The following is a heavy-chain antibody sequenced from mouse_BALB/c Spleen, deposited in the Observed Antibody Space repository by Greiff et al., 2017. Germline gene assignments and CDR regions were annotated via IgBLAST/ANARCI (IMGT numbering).Heavy chain of an antibody. CDR2: ISSGSSTI. V-gene: IGHV5-17*02. CDR1: GFTFSSFG. CDR3: ATIRTMITTMDY. D-gene: IGHD2-4*01. J-gene: IGHJ4*01. Sequence: EVKLVESGGGLVKPGGSLKLSCAASGFTFSSFGMHWVRQAPEKGLEWVAYISSGSSTIYYADTVKGRFTISRDNPKNTLFLQMTSLRSEDTAMYYCATIRTMITTMDYWGQGTSVTVSS.